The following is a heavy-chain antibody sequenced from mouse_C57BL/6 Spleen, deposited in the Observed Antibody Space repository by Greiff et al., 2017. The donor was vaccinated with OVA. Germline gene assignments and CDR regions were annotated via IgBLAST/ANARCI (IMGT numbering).Heavy chain of an antibody. V-gene: IGHV1-81*01. Sequence: VKLMESGAELARPGASVKLSCKASGYTFTSYGISWVKQRTGQGLEWIGEIYPRSGNTYYNEKFKGKGTLTADKSSSTAYMELRSLTSEDSAVYFCGIYYDYDEEDYYAMDYWGQGTSVTVSS. CDR3: GIYYDYDEEDYYAMDY. J-gene: IGHJ4*01. CDR2: IYPRSGNT. D-gene: IGHD2-4*01. CDR1: GYTFTSYG.